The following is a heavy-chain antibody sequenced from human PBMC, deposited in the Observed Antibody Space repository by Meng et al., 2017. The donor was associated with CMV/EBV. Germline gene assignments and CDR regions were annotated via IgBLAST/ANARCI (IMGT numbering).Heavy chain of an antibody. D-gene: IGHD3-10*01. CDR2: IGTAGDT. CDR3: ARGMYYYGSGSYWWFDP. J-gene: IGHJ5*02. Sequence: GESLKISCAASGFTFSSYDMHWVRQATGKGLEWVSAIGTAGDTNYPGSVKGRFTISRENAKNSLYLQMNSLRAGDTAVYYCARGMYYYGSGSYWWFDPWGQGTLVTVSS. V-gene: IGHV3-13*01. CDR1: GFTFSSYD.